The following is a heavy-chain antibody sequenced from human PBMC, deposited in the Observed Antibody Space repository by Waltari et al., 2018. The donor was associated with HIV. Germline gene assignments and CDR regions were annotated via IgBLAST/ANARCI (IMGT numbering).Heavy chain of an antibody. V-gene: IGHV4-39*02. CDR2: IYHDGST. D-gene: IGHD6-19*01. J-gene: IGHJ3*02. Sequence: QMQLQESGPGLVKPSETLSLTCTVSGGSITSSSNFWGWIRQPPENGLEWIGSIYHDGSTHYDSTLKDSSLKRRVTISLDTSKNLFSLELTSVTATDTAIYYCASSYTYSVWGACDTWGQGTMVTVSS. CDR1: GGSITSSSNF. CDR3: ASSYTYSVWGACDT.